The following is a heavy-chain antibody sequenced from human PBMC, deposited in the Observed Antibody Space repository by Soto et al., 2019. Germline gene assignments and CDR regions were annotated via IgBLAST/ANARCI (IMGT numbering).Heavy chain of an antibody. CDR2: ISAYNGNT. V-gene: IGHV1-18*04. CDR3: ARDISSSSGWYLWY. Sequence: AAVKACCKASGYTITSYGIRWVRQAPGQGLEWMGWISAYNGNTNYAQKRQGRVTMTTDTSTSTAYLELRSLRSDDTAVYYCARDISSSSGWYLWYWGQGTLVTVSS. CDR1: GYTITSYG. D-gene: IGHD6-19*01. J-gene: IGHJ4*02.